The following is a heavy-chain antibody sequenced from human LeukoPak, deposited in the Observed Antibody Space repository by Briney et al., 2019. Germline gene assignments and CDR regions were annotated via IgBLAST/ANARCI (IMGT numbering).Heavy chain of an antibody. Sequence: SETLSRTCTVSGGSISSSSYYWGWIRQPPGKGLEWIGSIYYSGSTYYNPSLKSRVTISVDTSKNQFSLRLSSVTAADTAEYYCAGGSSSWYVENYWGQGTLVTVSS. J-gene: IGHJ4*02. V-gene: IGHV4-39*01. CDR3: AGGSSSWYVENY. CDR2: IYYSGST. CDR1: GGSISSSSYY. D-gene: IGHD6-13*01.